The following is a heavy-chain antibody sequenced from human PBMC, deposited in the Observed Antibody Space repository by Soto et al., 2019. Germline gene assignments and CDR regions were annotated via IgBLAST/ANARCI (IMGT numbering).Heavy chain of an antibody. CDR2: IIPIFGTA. J-gene: IGHJ6*02. D-gene: IGHD2-15*01. CDR3: ARVNCSGGSCYWPLDYYYGMDV. Sequence: VKVSCKASGGTFSSYAISWVRQAPGQGLEWMGGIIPIFGTANYAQKFQGRVTITADESTSTAYMELSSLRSEDTAVYYCARVNCSGGSCYWPLDYYYGMDVWGQGTTVTVSS. V-gene: IGHV1-69*01. CDR1: GGTFSSYA.